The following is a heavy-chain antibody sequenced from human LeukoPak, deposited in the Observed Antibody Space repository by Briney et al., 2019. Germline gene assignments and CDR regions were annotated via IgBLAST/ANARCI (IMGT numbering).Heavy chain of an antibody. D-gene: IGHD3-10*01. CDR3: ARVEHGSGSRVGGVDY. Sequence: RGASVKVSCTASGGTFSSYAMRCVRQAPGQGLEWVGGISHVFGTENYAQKFKGRVTITADESTSTAYMELSSLRSEDTAVYYCARVEHGSGSRVGGVDYWGQGTLVTVSS. J-gene: IGHJ4*02. CDR1: GGTFSSYA. V-gene: IGHV1-69*13. CDR2: ISHVFGTE.